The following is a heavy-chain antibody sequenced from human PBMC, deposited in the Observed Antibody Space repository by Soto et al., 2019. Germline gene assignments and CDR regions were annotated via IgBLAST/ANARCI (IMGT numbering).Heavy chain of an antibody. CDR3: ARGGSYREFFDY. Sequence: PSETLSLTCTVSGGSMSSNYWTLIRQSPGKGLEWIGYIYYTGSTKYNPSLQIRVTISLDTSKNQFSLRLTSVTSADTAVYYCARGGSYREFFDYWGQGAQVTVSS. CDR1: GGSMSSNY. D-gene: IGHD1-26*01. J-gene: IGHJ4*02. V-gene: IGHV4-59*01. CDR2: IYYTGST.